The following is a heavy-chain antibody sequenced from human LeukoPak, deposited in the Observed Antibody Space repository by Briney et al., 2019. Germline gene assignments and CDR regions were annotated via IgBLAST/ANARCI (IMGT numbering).Heavy chain of an antibody. CDR1: GFTFSDYA. V-gene: IGHV3-23*01. CDR3: ARGNVVVTGIFAPVRPLRYFDY. D-gene: IGHD2-21*02. J-gene: IGHJ4*02. CDR2: IRSSGDTA. Sequence: GGPLRLSCAASGFTFSDYAMDWVRQAPGKGLEWVSVIRSSGDTAYYADSVKGRFTISRDNSKNTLYPQMNSLRAEDTAVYYCARGNVVVTGIFAPVRPLRYFDYWGQGTLVTVSS.